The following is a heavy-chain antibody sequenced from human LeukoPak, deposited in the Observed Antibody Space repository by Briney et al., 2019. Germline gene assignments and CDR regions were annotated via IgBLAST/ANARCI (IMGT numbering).Heavy chain of an antibody. CDR3: GKNKWNSYASFEY. CDR1: GFTFSSYD. Sequence: GGSLRLSCAASGFTFSSYDTGWVRQVPGKGLEWASSISGSGGNTYYADSVKGRFTISRDNPKNTLYLQMNSLRDEDTAVYYCGKNKWNSYASFEYWGQGTLVTVSS. CDR2: ISGSGGNT. V-gene: IGHV3-23*01. J-gene: IGHJ4*02. D-gene: IGHD1/OR15-1a*01.